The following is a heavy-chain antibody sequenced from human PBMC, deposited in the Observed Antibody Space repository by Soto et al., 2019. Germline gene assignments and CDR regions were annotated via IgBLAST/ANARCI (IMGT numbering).Heavy chain of an antibody. V-gene: IGHV4-61*01. Sequence: PSETLSLTCTVSGGSVSSGSYYWSSIRQPPGKGLEWIGYIYYSGSTNYNPSLKSRVTISVDTSKNQFSLKLSSVTAADTAVYYCARGVLTTVTTFYYWGQGTLVTVSS. D-gene: IGHD4-17*01. CDR2: IYYSGST. J-gene: IGHJ4*02. CDR1: GGSVSSGSYY. CDR3: ARGVLTTVTTFYY.